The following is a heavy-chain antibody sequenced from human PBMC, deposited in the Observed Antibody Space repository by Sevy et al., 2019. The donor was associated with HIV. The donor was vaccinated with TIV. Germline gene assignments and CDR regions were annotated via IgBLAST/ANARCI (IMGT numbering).Heavy chain of an antibody. CDR1: GGTFSSQA. Sequence: ASAKVSCKASGGTFSSQAISWVRQAPGQGLEWMGGIFPIFSAATYAQKFQGRVRITADEATSTAYMELSSLRSEDTAVYYCATGLAVAVDYWGQGTLVTVSS. J-gene: IGHJ4*02. CDR3: ATGLAVAVDY. CDR2: IFPIFSAA. D-gene: IGHD6-19*01. V-gene: IGHV1-69*13.